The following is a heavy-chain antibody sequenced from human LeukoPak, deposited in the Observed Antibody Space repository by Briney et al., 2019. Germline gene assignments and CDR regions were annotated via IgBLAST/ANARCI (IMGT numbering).Heavy chain of an antibody. CDR2: INHSGST. CDR1: GGSFSGYY. Sequence: SETLSLTCAVYGGSFSGYYWSWIRQPPGKGLEWIGEINHSGSTNYNPSLKSRVTISVDTSKNQFSLKLSSVTAADTAVYYCARAAVEMATIRRGTANYFDYWGQGTLVTVSS. CDR3: ARAAVEMATIRRGTANYFDY. V-gene: IGHV4-34*01. D-gene: IGHD5-24*01. J-gene: IGHJ4*02.